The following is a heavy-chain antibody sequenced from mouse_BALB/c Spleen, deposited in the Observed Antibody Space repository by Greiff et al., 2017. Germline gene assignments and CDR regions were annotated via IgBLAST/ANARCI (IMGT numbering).Heavy chain of an antibody. Sequence: VQLKESGPELMKPGASVKISCKASGYSFTSYYMHWVKQSHGKSLEWIGYIDPFNGGTSYNQKFKGKATLTVDKSSSTAYMHLSSLTSEDSAVYYCARSLRYPYYFDYWGQGTTLTVSS. D-gene: IGHD1-1*01. J-gene: IGHJ2*01. V-gene: IGHV1S135*01. CDR3: ARSLRYPYYFDY. CDR1: GYSFTSYY. CDR2: IDPFNGGT.